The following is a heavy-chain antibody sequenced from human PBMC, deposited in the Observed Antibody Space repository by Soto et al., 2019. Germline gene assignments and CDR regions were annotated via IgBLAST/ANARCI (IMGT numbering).Heavy chain of an antibody. CDR1: SGSISSSNW. CDR2: IYHSGST. J-gene: IGHJ5*02. CDR3: ARVWVGYCSGVSCYSPWSDL. V-gene: IGHV4-4*02. Sequence: SETLSLTCAVSSGSISSSNWWSWVRQPPGKGLEWIGEIYHSGSTNYNPSLKSRVTISVDKSKNQFSLKLSSVTAADTAVYYCARVWVGYCSGVSCYSPWSDLWGQGTLVTVSS. D-gene: IGHD2-15*01.